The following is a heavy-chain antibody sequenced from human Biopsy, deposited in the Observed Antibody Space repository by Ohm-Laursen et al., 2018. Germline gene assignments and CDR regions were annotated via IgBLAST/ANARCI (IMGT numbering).Heavy chain of an antibody. V-gene: IGHV1-18*01. CDR1: GYTFRNYG. Sequence: ASVEVSCNASGYTFRNYGISWVRQAPGQGLEWMGWINPYNGKPNYAEKVQGRVTMTTDTSTSTAYMELRSLTSDDTAVYYCARPSTVTRAFDIWGQGTMVTVSS. D-gene: IGHD4-17*01. CDR2: INPYNGKP. J-gene: IGHJ3*02. CDR3: ARPSTVTRAFDI.